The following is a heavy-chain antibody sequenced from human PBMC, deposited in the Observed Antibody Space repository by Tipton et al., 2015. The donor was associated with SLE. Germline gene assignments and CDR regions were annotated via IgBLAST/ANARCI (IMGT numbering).Heavy chain of an antibody. CDR1: GDSISSGPYY. Sequence: TLSLTCIVSGDSISSGPYYWGWIRQPAGKGLEWIGHVYTTGATIYNPPIKSRVTMSVDTSKNQFSLKLSSVTAADTAVYYCARDRGSLGAFDIWGQGTMVTVSS. V-gene: IGHV4-61*09. D-gene: IGHD2-15*01. J-gene: IGHJ3*02. CDR3: ARDRGSLGAFDI. CDR2: VYTTGAT.